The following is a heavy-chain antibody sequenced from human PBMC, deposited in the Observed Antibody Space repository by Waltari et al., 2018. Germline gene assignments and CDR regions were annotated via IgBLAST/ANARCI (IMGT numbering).Heavy chain of an antibody. Sequence: QLQLQESGPGLVNPSGTLSLSCAVSGDSVTSPYLWNWVRQSPQRGLEWIGQVHGSGRTNYSPSFASRITVSIDTSNNQVSLKLTAATAADTAVYYCARDRGRGLYLDTWGPGTLVTVSP. CDR1: GDSVTSPYL. J-gene: IGHJ4*02. CDR3: ARDRGRGLYLDT. V-gene: IGHV4-4*02. CDR2: VHGSGRT. D-gene: IGHD2-15*01.